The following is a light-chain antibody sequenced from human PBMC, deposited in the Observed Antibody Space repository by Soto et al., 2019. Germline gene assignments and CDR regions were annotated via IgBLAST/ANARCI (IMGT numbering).Light chain of an antibody. CDR2: DAS. V-gene: IGKV1-5*01. CDR1: QSISGW. CDR3: QQYSSYSLYT. J-gene: IGKJ2*01. Sequence: DIQMTQSPSTLSASVEDRVTITCRASQSISGWLAWFQQKPGKAPKLLIYDASTLESGVPSRFSGSGSGTQFTLTISSLQPDDFATYFCQQYSSYSLYTFGQGTKLEI.